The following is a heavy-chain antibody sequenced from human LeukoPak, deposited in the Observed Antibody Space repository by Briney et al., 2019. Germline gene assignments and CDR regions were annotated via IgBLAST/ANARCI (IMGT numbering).Heavy chain of an antibody. D-gene: IGHD1-26*01. CDR1: GXSFTSYC. CDR3: ARSASYLVGHDY. CDR2: ISPGDSDT. V-gene: IGHV5-51*01. Sequence: GESLKISFKGSGXSFTSYCIGWVRQMPGKGLEWMGLISPGDSDTRYSPSLQGHVTISADKSSSTAYLQWSSPKASDTAMYYCARSASYLVGHDYWGQGTVVTVSS. J-gene: IGHJ4*02.